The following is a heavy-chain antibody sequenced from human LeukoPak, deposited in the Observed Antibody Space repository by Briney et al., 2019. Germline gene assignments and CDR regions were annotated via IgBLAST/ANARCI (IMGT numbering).Heavy chain of an antibody. V-gene: IGHV4-38-2*02. CDR2: IYHSGST. CDR1: GYSISSGYY. Sequence: SETLSLTCTVSGYSISSGYYWGWIRQPPGKGLEWIGSIYHSGSTYYNPSLKSRVTISVDTSKNQFSLKLSSVTAADTAVYYCARDRQYYYGSGSYFITTPSYYYMDVWGKGTTVTVSS. CDR3: ARDRQYYYGSGSYFITTPSYYYMDV. D-gene: IGHD3-10*01. J-gene: IGHJ6*03.